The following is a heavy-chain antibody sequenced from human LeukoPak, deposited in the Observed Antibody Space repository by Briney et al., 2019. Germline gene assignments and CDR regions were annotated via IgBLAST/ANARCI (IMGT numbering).Heavy chain of an antibody. CDR2: ISSFSGTI. V-gene: IGHV3-48*04. CDR1: GITFSSYS. CDR3: AELGITMIGGV. J-gene: IGHJ6*04. Sequence: GGSLRLSCVASGITFSSYSMNWVRQAPGKGLEWVSYISSFSGTINYADSVKGRFTISRDNAKNSLYLQMNSLRAEDTAVYYCAELGITMIGGVWGKGTTVTISS. D-gene: IGHD3-10*02.